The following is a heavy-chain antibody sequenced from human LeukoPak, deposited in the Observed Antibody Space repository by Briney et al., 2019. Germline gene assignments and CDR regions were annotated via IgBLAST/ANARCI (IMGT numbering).Heavy chain of an antibody. J-gene: IGHJ6*03. CDR1: GFTFTSSA. V-gene: IGHV1-58*01. CDR2: IVVGSGNT. CDR3: AAETSREYYYYYYMDV. Sequence: ASVKVSCKASGFTFTSSAVQWVRQARGQRLEWIGWIVVGSGNTNYAQKFQERVTITRDMSTSTAYMELSSLRSEDTAVYYCAAETSREYYYYYYMDVWGKGTTVTVSS. D-gene: IGHD1-26*01.